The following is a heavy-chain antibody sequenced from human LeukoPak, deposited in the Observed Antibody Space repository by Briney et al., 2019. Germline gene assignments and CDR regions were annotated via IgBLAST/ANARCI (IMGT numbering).Heavy chain of an antibody. J-gene: IGHJ6*04. V-gene: IGHV3-7*03. Sequence: GGSLRLSCAASGFTFTNYWMTWVRQAPGKGLEWVANIKPDGSDKNYVDSVKGRFTISRDNAKNSLYLQMNSLRAEDTAMYYCARRVGGSSNMDFWGEGTTVTVSS. CDR1: GFTFTNYW. CDR2: IKPDGSDK. CDR3: ARRVGGSSNMDF. D-gene: IGHD6-13*01.